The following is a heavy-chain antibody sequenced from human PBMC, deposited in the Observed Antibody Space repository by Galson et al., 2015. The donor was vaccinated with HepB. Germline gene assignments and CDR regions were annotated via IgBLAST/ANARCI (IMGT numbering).Heavy chain of an antibody. CDR1: GFTFSYYA. Sequence: SLRLSCAASGFTFSYYAMSWVRQAPGKGLKWISAITPSGDNTYSADSMKGRFTISRDNSRNTLFLQMNSLRAGDTAIYFCAKVFPEKTDGWYRQALYYFDPWGQGTRVTVSS. V-gene: IGHV3-23*01. J-gene: IGHJ4*02. CDR2: ITPSGDNT. D-gene: IGHD6-19*01. CDR3: AKVFPEKTDGWYRQALYYFDP.